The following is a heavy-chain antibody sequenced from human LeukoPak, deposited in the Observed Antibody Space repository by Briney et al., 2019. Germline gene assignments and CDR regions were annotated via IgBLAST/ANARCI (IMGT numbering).Heavy chain of an antibody. V-gene: IGHV1-69*05. CDR3: ARDLSSRLRYFDERLDY. D-gene: IGHD3-9*01. J-gene: IGHJ4*02. CDR2: IIPIFGTA. CDR1: GGTFSSYA. Sequence: ASVKVSCKASGGTFSSYAISWVRQAPGQGLERMGRIIPIFGTANYAQKFQGRVTITTDESTSTAYMELSSLRSEDTAVYYCARDLSSRLRYFDERLDYWGQGTLVTVSS.